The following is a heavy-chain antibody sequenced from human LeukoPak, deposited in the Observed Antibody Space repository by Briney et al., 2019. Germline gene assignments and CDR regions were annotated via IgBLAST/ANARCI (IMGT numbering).Heavy chain of an antibody. D-gene: IGHD2-2*02. CDR2: IKEDGSEK. J-gene: IGHJ4*02. V-gene: IGHV3-7*01. CDR1: GFTFSIYW. CDR3: ARVFGYCSGTSCYTSLGVFDY. Sequence: GGSLRLSCIASGFTFSIYWMSWVRQAPGKGLEWVANIKEDGSEKYYVDSVKGRFTISRDNAKNSLYLQMNSLRAEDTAVYHCARVFGYCSGTSCYTSLGVFDYWGQGTLVTVSS.